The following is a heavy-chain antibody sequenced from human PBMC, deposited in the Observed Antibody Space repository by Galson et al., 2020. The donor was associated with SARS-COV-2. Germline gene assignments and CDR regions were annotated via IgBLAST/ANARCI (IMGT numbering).Heavy chain of an antibody. CDR3: AKIPGPQLLWFGELPSYYFDY. CDR2: ISGSGGST. D-gene: IGHD3-10*01. Sequence: GGSLRLSCAASGFTFSSYAMSWVRQAPGKGLEWVSAISGSGGSTYYADSVKGRFTISRDNSKNTRYLQMNSLRAEDTAVYYCAKIPGPQLLWFGELPSYYFDYWGLGTLVTVSS. J-gene: IGHJ4*02. CDR1: GFTFSSYA. V-gene: IGHV3-23*01.